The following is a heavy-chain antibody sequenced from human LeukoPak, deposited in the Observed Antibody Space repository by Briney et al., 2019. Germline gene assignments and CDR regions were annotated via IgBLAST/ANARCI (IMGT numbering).Heavy chain of an antibody. CDR2: INNVASHI. J-gene: IGHJ4*02. V-gene: IGHV3-21*01. CDR3: ARNGIVVVTAIDY. Sequence: GGSLRLSCAASGFSISSSAMNWVRQAPGKGLEWVSSINNVASHIYYAGSVRGRFTISRDNAKNSLYLQMNSLRAEDTAVYYCARNGIVVVTAIDYWGQGTLVTVSS. D-gene: IGHD2-21*02. CDR1: GFSISSSA.